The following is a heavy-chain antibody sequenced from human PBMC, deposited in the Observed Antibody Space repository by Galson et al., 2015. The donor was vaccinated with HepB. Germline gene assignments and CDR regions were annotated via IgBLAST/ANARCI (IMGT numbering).Heavy chain of an antibody. D-gene: IGHD3-3*01. J-gene: IGHJ4*02. CDR2: ISGSGGST. CDR1: GFTFSSYA. Sequence: SLRLSCAASGFTFSSYAMSWVRQAPGKGLEWVSAISGSGGSTYYADSVKGRFTISRDNSKNTLYLQMNSLRAEDTAVYYCAKVTEGFWSGLGYYFDYWGQGTLVTVSS. V-gene: IGHV3-23*01. CDR3: AKVTEGFWSGLGYYFDY.